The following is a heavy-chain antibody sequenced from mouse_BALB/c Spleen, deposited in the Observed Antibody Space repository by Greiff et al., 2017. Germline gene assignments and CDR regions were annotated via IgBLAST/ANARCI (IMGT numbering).Heavy chain of an antibody. V-gene: IGHV1-15*01. Sequence: VQLQQSGAELVRPGASVTLSCKASGYTFPDYDMHWVKQTPVHGLEWIGAIDPETGGTAYNQKFKGKATLTADKSSSTAYMELRSLTSEDSAVYYCTREGDYDEAWFAYWGQGTLVTVSA. CDR3: TREGDYDEAWFAY. CDR1: GYTFPDYD. CDR2: IDPETGGT. J-gene: IGHJ3*01. D-gene: IGHD2-4*01.